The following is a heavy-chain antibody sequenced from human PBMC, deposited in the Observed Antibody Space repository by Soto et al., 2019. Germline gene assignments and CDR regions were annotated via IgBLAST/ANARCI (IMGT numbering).Heavy chain of an antibody. J-gene: IGHJ6*02. V-gene: IGHV3-7*01. CDR3: ARIAATGRGWDV. CDR2: IKQDGSEE. Sequence: EVQLVESGGGLVQPGGSLRLSCVDSGFTFSSYWMSWVRQAPVKGLEWVGNIKQDGSEENYVDSLKGRFTISRDNAKNSMYLQMTRLRVEDTAVYYCARIAATGRGWDVWGQGTTVVVSS. D-gene: IGHD6-13*01. CDR1: GFTFSSYW.